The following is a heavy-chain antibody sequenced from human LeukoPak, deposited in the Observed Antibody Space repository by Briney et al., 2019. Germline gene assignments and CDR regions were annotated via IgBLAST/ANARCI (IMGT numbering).Heavy chain of an antibody. CDR3: ARFPFCGGDCYTYGMDV. CDR1: GFTVSSNY. D-gene: IGHD2-21*02. Sequence: GGSLRLSCAAPGFTVSSNYMSWVRQAPGKGLEWVSVIYSGGSTYYADSVKGRFTISRDNSKNTLYLQMNSLRAEDTAVYYCARFPFCGGDCYTYGMDVWGQGTTVTVSS. CDR2: IYSGGST. V-gene: IGHV3-66*01. J-gene: IGHJ6*02.